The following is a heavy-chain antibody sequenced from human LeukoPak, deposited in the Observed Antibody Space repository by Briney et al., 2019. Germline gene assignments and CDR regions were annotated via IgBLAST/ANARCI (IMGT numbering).Heavy chain of an antibody. CDR2: IYSGGST. D-gene: IGHD6-13*01. J-gene: IGHJ4*02. Sequence: GGSLRLSCAASGFTVSSNYMSWVRQAPGKGLEWVSVIYSGGSTYYADSVKGRFTISRDNSKNTLYLQMNSLRAEDTAVYYCARDLRAQYPYSSSWYNYFDYWDQGTLVTVSS. V-gene: IGHV3-53*01. CDR1: GFTVSSNY. CDR3: ARDLRAQYPYSSSWYNYFDY.